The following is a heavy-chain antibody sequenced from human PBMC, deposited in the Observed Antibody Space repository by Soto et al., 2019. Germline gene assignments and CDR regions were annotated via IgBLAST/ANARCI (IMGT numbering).Heavy chain of an antibody. CDR1: GFTFSNYA. D-gene: IGHD1-26*01. Sequence: GGSLRLSCAASGFTFSNYAMTWVRQGPGKGLEWVSAISGSGGSAYYADSVKGRFTIPRDNSKNTLYLQMNSLRADDSGVYYCAKDYLRWAQSWGQGTLVTVSS. CDR3: AKDYLRWAQS. J-gene: IGHJ5*02. V-gene: IGHV3-23*01. CDR2: ISGSGGSA.